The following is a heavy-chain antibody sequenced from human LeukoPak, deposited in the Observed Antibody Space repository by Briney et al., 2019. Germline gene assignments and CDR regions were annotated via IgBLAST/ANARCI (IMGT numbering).Heavy chain of an antibody. CDR1: GFTFNIYS. J-gene: IGHJ4*02. CDR2: VRSDGDIK. Sequence: PGGSLRLSCSASGFTFNIYSLNWVRQAPGKGLEWVAFVRSDGDIKYYADSVKGRFIISRDNSRTTLHLQMNSLRAEDTAVYHCAKDLPAAYFHYWGQGTLVTVSS. D-gene: IGHD2-2*01. V-gene: IGHV3-30*02. CDR3: AKDLPAAYFHY.